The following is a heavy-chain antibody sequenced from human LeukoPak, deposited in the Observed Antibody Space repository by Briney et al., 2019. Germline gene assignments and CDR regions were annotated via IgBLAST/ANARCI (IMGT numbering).Heavy chain of an antibody. Sequence: SETLSLTCTVPGGSISSSSYYWGWIRQPPGKGLEWIGSIYYSGSTYYTPSLECPVTISVATSKNKFYLKLSSVTAAHTSVYFCASQAIQWSGYYAPRRYYDMDVWGKGTTVTVSS. CDR3: ASQAIQWSGYYAPRRYYDMDV. CDR2: IYYSGST. D-gene: IGHD3-3*01. J-gene: IGHJ6*03. CDR1: GGSISSSSYY. V-gene: IGHV4-39*07.